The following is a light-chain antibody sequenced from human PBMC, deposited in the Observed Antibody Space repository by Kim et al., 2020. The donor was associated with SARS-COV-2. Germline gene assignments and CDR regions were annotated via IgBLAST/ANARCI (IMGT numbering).Light chain of an antibody. J-gene: IGKJ2*01. CDR1: QTISNY. Sequence: SASVADRITITCRASQTISNYLNWYQQKPGEAPKVLVTGASSLQSGVPSRFSGSGSGTDFTLTIRSLQPEDVATYYCQQSYSTLYTFGQGTKLEI. CDR3: QQSYSTLYT. V-gene: IGKV1-39*01. CDR2: GAS.